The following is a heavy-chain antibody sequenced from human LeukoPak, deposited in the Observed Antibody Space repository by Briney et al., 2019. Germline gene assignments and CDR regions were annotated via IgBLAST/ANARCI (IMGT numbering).Heavy chain of an antibody. J-gene: IGHJ4*02. D-gene: IGHD6-13*01. Sequence: GGSLRLSCAASGFTFSSYAMHWVRQAPGKGLEWVAVISYDGSNKYYADSVKGRFTISRDNSKNTLYLQMNSLRAEDTAVYYCARGRYSSSWYDDSDYWGQGTLVTVSS. CDR1: GFTFSSYA. CDR2: ISYDGSNK. CDR3: ARGRYSSSWYDDSDY. V-gene: IGHV3-30-3*01.